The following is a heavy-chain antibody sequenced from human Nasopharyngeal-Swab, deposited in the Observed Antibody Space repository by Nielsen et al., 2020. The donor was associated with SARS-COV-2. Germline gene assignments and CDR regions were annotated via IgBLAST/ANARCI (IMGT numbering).Heavy chain of an antibody. CDR1: GFTFRSYA. D-gene: IGHD3-10*01. J-gene: IGHJ4*02. V-gene: IGHV3-23*01. CDR2: ISGGGGST. CDR3: AREITMVRGVMLDY. Sequence: GGSLRLSCAASGFTFRSYAMGWVRQAPGKGLEWVSGISGGGGSTYYADSVKGRFTISRDNAKNSLYLQMNSLRAEDTAVYYCAREITMVRGVMLDYWGQGTLVTVSS.